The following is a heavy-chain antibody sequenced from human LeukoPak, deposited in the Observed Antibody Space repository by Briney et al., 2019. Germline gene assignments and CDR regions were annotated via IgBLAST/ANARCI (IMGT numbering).Heavy chain of an antibody. J-gene: IGHJ4*02. CDR3: ARDQEGFDY. CDR2: IYPRDGST. V-gene: IGHV1-46*01. Sequence: ASVKVSCKASGYTFTSNYIHWVRQAPGQGLEWMGMIYPRDGSTSYAQKFQGRVTVTRDTSTSTVHMELSGLRSEATAVYYCARDQEGFDYWGQGTLVTVSS. CDR1: GYTFTSNY.